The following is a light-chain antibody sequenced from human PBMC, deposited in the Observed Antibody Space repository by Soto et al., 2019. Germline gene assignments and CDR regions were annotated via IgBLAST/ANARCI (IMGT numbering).Light chain of an antibody. V-gene: IGLV2-14*03. J-gene: IGLJ1*01. Sequence: QSSLTHPASVSGSPGQSITISCTGTSSDVGGYNYVSWYQHHPGKAPKLIIFDVSNRPSGVSNPFSGSKSGNTAPLTISGLQPEDEADYYCSSYTTSNTRQIVFGTGTKVTVL. CDR3: SSYTTSNTRQIV. CDR1: SSDVGGYNY. CDR2: DVS.